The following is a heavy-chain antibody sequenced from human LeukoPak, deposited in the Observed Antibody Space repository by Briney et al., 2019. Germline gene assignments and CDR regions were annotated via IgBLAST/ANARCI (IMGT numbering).Heavy chain of an antibody. V-gene: IGHV4-34*01. D-gene: IGHD5-18*01. CDR3: ARGPGYGYGKPLGY. J-gene: IGHJ4*02. CDR1: GGSFSGYY. Sequence: SETLSLTCAVYGGSFSGYYWSWIRQPPGKGLEWIGEINHSGSTNYNPSLKSRVTISVDTSKNQFSLKLSSVTAADTAVYYCARGPGYGYGKPLGYWGQGTLVTVSS. CDR2: INHSGST.